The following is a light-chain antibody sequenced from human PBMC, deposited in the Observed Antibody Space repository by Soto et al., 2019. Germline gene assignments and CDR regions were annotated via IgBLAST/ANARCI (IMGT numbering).Light chain of an antibody. J-gene: IGKJ1*01. CDR2: GAS. V-gene: IGKV3-20*01. CDR3: PQYGSSPPWT. Sequence: EIVLTQSPGTLSLSPGERATLSCRASQSGSSSYLAWYQQKPGQAPRLRIFGASSRATGIPGGYSGSGSGRHFTITISRLEPEDFGVYYCPQYGSSPPWTFGQGTKVEIK. CDR1: QSGSSSY.